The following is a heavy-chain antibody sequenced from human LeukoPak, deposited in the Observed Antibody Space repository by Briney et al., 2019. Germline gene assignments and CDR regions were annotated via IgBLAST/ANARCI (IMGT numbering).Heavy chain of an antibody. J-gene: IGHJ6*02. CDR1: GGSISNYH. Sequence: PSETLSLTCTVSGGSISNYHWNWIQQHPGKGLEWFGYIYYSGSTNYNPSLKSRVTISVDTSKNQFSLKLSSMTAADTAVYYCARSDCSTTSCVAYYGMDVWGQGTTVTVSS. V-gene: IGHV4-59*08. CDR2: IYYSGST. CDR3: ARSDCSTTSCVAYYGMDV. D-gene: IGHD2-2*01.